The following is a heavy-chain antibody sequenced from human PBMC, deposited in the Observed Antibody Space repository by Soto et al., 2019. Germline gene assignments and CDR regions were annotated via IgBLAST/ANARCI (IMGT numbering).Heavy chain of an antibody. CDR3: ARGVQMILVVNYYFDD. V-gene: IGHV3-30-3*01. CDR2: ISYDGSNK. D-gene: IGHD3-22*01. Sequence: GGSMRLSCAASGFTFSSYVMHWVRQAPGKGLEWVAVISYDGSNKYYADSVKGRFTISRDNSKNTLYVQMNSLRAEDTAVYYCARGVQMILVVNYYFDDWGQGTLVTVSS. J-gene: IGHJ4*02. CDR1: GFTFSSYV.